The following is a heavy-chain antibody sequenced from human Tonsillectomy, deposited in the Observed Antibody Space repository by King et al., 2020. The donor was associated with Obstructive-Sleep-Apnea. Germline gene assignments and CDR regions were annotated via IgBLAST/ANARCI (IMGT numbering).Heavy chain of an antibody. J-gene: IGHJ5*02. D-gene: IGHD3-22*01. CDR3: ARSTYYYDSSGHPRTGWFDP. CDR2: IYYSGST. V-gene: IGHV4-59*08. CDR1: GGSISSYY. Sequence: HVQLQESGPGLVKPSETLSLTCTVSGGSISSYYWSWIRQPPGKGLEWIGYIYYSGSTNYNPSLKSRVTISVDTSKNQFSLKLSSVTAADTAVYYCARSTYYYDSSGHPRTGWFDPWGQGTLVTVSS.